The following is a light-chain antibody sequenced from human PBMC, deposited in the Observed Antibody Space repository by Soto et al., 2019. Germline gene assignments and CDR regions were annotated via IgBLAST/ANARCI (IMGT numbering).Light chain of an antibody. Sequence: DIVMTQTPLSSPVTLGQPASISCRSSQSLVPNDGKTYLSWLQQRPGQPPRLLIYKIFDRFSGVPDRFSGSGAGTDFTLKISRVEAEDVGVYYCMQAKQFPITFGQGTRLELK. V-gene: IGKV2-24*01. CDR2: KIF. CDR3: MQAKQFPIT. CDR1: QSLVPNDGKTY. J-gene: IGKJ5*01.